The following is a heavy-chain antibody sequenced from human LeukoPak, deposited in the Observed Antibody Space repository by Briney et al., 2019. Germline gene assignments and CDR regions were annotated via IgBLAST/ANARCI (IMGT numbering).Heavy chain of an antibody. J-gene: IGHJ3*02. V-gene: IGHV4-59*01. Sequence: SETLSLTCTVSGGSISSYYWSWIRQPPGKGLEWIGYIYYSGSTNYNPSLKSRVTISVDTSKNQFSLKLSSVTAADTAVYYCARGGDYYDSSGYELFDIWGQGTMVTVSS. CDR1: GGSISSYY. CDR2: IYYSGST. D-gene: IGHD3-22*01. CDR3: ARGGDYYDSSGYELFDI.